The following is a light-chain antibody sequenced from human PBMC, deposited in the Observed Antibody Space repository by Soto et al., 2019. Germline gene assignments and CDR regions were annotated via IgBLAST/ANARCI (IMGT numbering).Light chain of an antibody. Sequence: PGARATISGGASHSVSCYSACHQQTRGATPSLVIYGACTSASGTTGRFSGRGCGTEFTLTIRRVPSEDFAVYYCQYYKTGSCKFGPGTKVDIK. CDR2: GAC. CDR1: HSVSCY. J-gene: IGKJ1*01. V-gene: IGKV3-15*01. CDR3: QYYKTGSCK.